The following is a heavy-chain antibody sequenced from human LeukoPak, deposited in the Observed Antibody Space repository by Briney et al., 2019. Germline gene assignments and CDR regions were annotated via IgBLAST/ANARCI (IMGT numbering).Heavy chain of an antibody. V-gene: IGHV3-53*01. J-gene: IGHJ4*02. CDR3: ARVDWNYQVDY. Sequence: GGSLRLSCAASGFTVSSNYMSWVRQAPGKGLEWVSVIYSGGSTYYADSVKGRFTISRDDSKNMLYLQMNSLRAEDTAVYYCARVDWNYQVDYWGQGALVTVSS. CDR1: GFTVSSNY. D-gene: IGHD1-7*01. CDR2: IYSGGST.